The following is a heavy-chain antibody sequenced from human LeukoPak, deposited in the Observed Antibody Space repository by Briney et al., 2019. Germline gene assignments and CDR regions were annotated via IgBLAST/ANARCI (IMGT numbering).Heavy chain of an antibody. CDR2: IYPGDSDT. J-gene: IGHJ4*02. V-gene: IGHV5-51*01. CDR3: ARHRRWFGELLLLDY. CDR1: GYSFTSYW. D-gene: IGHD3-10*01. Sequence: GESLQISCKGSGYSFTSYWIGWVRQMPGKGLKWMGIIYPGDSDTRYSPSFQGQVTISADKSISTAYLQWSSLKASDTAMYYCARHRRWFGELLLLDYWGQGTLVTVSS.